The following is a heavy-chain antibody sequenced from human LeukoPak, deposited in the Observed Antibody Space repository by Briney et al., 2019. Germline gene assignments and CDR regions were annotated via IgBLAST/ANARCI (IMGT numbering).Heavy chain of an antibody. CDR1: GYTFTGYY. V-gene: IGHV1-2*02. D-gene: IGHD6-13*01. Sequence: GASVKVSCKTSGYTFTGYYMHWVRQAPGQGLEWMGWINPNSGGTNYAQKFQGRVTMTRDTSISTAYMELSRPRSDDTAVYYCAREQQLRMDYWGQGTLVTVSS. CDR3: AREQQLRMDY. J-gene: IGHJ4*02. CDR2: INPNSGGT.